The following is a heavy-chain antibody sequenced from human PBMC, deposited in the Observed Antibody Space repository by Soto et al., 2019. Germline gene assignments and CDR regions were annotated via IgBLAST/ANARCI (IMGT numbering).Heavy chain of an antibody. CDR1: GGTSRSYT. V-gene: IGHV1-69*02. CDR3: ARIRDS. Sequence: QVQLVQSGAEVKKPGSSVKVSCRPSGGTSRSYTITWVRQARGQGLEYMGRIIPLFDETDYTQHFQGRLTITADKSTSTAYMELSSLKSEATAVYYCARIRDSGGQGTLVAVSS. CDR2: IIPLFDET. J-gene: IGHJ4*02.